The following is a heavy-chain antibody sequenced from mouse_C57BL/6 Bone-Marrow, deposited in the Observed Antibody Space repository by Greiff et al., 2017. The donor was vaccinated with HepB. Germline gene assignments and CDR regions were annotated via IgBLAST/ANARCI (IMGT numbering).Heavy chain of an antibody. CDR2: INPGSGGT. V-gene: IGHV1-54*01. D-gene: IGHD2-4*01. CDR3: ARHYDYDGTFAY. Sequence: VKLMESGAELVRPGTSVKVSCKASGYSFTSYLIEWVKQRPGRGLAWIGVINPGSGGTNYNEKFKGKATLTADKSSSTAYMQLSSLTSEDSAVYFCARHYDYDGTFAYWGQGTPVTVSS. J-gene: IGHJ3*01. CDR1: GYSFTSYL.